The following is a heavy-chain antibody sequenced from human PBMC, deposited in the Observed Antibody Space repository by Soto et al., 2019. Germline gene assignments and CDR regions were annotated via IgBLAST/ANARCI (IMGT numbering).Heavy chain of an antibody. CDR1: GFSLSTSAVG. J-gene: IGHJ4*02. V-gene: IGHV2-5*01. D-gene: IGHD6-19*01. CDR2: IYWNDDK. Sequence: QITLKESGPPLLKPTQTLTLTCTFSGFSLSTSAVGVNWIRQPPGKALEWLALIYWNDDKYYTPSLSGRLTITKDTSKNQVVLTMTNMNPVDTATYYCAHGSGWLSDYWGQGILVTVSS. CDR3: AHGSGWLSDY.